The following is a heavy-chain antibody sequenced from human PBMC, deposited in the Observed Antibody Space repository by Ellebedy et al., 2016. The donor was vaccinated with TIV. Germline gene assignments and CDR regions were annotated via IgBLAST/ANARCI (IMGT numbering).Heavy chain of an antibody. D-gene: IGHD3-10*01. CDR3: ATGRGEGGLPSFFDS. Sequence: GESLKISCAASGFTFSTYWMNWVRQVPGKGLVWVSRIKYDGSTTGFADSVKGRFTISRDNAKNSLSLQMDSLRAEDTAVYYCATGRGEGGLPSFFDSWGQGTRVTVST. CDR1: GFTFSTYW. V-gene: IGHV3-74*01. CDR2: IKYDGSTT. J-gene: IGHJ4*02.